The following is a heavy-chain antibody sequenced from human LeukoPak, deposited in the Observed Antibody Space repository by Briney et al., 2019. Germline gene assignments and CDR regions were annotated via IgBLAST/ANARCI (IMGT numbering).Heavy chain of an antibody. D-gene: IGHD3-10*01. CDR3: ARLSSPDGSGIDY. V-gene: IGHV4-59*08. CDR1: GGSISSYY. Sequence: SETLSLTCTVPGGSISSYYWSWIRQPPGKGLEWIGYIYYSGSTNYNPSLKSRVTISVDTSKNQFSLKLSSVTAADTAVYYCARLSSPDGSGIDYWGQGTLVTVSS. CDR2: IYYSGST. J-gene: IGHJ4*02.